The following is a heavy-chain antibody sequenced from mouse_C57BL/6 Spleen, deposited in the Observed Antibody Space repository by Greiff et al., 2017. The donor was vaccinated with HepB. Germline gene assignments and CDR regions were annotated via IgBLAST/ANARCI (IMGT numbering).Heavy chain of an antibody. CDR3: DYGSSYYAMDY. CDR2: IHPNSGST. D-gene: IGHD1-1*01. CDR1: GYTFTSYW. J-gene: IGHJ4*01. Sequence: QVQLQQPGAELVKPGASVKLSCKASGYTFTSYWMHWVKQRPGQGLEWIGMIHPNSGSTNYNEKFKSKATLTVDKSSSTAYMQLSSLTSEDSAVYYCDYGSSYYAMDYWGQGTSVTVSS. V-gene: IGHV1-64*01.